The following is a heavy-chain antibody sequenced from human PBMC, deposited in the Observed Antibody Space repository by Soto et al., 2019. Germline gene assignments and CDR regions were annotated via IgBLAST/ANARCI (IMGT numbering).Heavy chain of an antibody. Sequence: PVGSLRLSCAASGFTFSSYAMSWVRQAPGKGLEWVSAISGSGGSTYYADSVKGRFTISRDNSKNTLYLQMNSLRAEDTAVYYCAKDMVRGVIPTVLDYWGQGTLVTVSS. D-gene: IGHD3-10*01. J-gene: IGHJ4*02. CDR1: GFTFSSYA. V-gene: IGHV3-23*01. CDR3: AKDMVRGVIPTVLDY. CDR2: ISGSGGST.